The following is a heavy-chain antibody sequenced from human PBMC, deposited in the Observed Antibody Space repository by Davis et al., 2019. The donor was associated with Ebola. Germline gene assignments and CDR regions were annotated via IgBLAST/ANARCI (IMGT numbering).Heavy chain of an antibody. J-gene: IGHJ4*02. CDR2: INPSGGGT. V-gene: IGHV1-46*01. Sequence: ASVKVSCKASGYTFTSYYMHWVRQAPGQGLEWMGVINPSGGGTTYAQKFQGRVTFSRDTSASTVYMEVGRLKSEDTAVYYCAREAMAAAGYDFWGQGTLVTVFS. D-gene: IGHD6-13*01. CDR1: GYTFTSYY. CDR3: AREAMAAAGYDF.